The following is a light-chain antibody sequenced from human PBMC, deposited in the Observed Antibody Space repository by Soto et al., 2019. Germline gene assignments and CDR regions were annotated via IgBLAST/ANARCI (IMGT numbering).Light chain of an antibody. V-gene: IGKV3-11*01. CDR3: QERGNWPRTWA. J-gene: IGKJ1*01. Sequence: EIVLTQSPVTLSLSPGEGATLSCKASQSISIDLAWYQQKPGQVPRLLIYDASSRATGITGRFTGSGSGTDFTLTISSLELEDFAVYYCQERGNWPRTWAFGQGTKVEV. CDR1: QSISID. CDR2: DAS.